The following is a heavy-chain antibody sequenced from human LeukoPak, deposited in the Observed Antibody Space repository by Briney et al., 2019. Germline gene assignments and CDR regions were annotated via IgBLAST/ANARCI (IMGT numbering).Heavy chain of an antibody. Sequence: SETLSLTCTVSGGSISSHYWSWIRQPPGKGLEWIGYIYYSGSTNYNPSLKSRVTISVDTSKNQFSLKLSSVTAADTAVYYCARWPHSDSSSYYAKYHAFDIWGQGTMVTVSS. CDR1: GGSISSHY. CDR2: IYYSGST. D-gene: IGHD1-26*01. CDR3: ARWPHSDSSSYYAKYHAFDI. V-gene: IGHV4-59*11. J-gene: IGHJ3*02.